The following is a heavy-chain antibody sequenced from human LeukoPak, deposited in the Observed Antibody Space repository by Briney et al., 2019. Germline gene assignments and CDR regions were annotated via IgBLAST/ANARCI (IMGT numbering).Heavy chain of an antibody. J-gene: IGHJ4*02. Sequence: GGSLRLSCAASGFTFSSYAMSWVRQAPGKGLEWVSFIYSDNTHYSDYVKGRFTISRDNSKHTLYLKMNSLRAEDTAVYYCARRAGAYSPPYDYWGQGTLVTVSS. CDR1: GFTFSSYA. D-gene: IGHD4/OR15-4a*01. CDR3: ARRAGAYSPPYDY. CDR2: IYSDNT. V-gene: IGHV3-53*01.